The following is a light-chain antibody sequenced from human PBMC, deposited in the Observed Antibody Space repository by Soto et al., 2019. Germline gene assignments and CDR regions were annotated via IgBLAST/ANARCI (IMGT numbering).Light chain of an antibody. CDR3: QQYGGSRT. J-gene: IGKJ1*01. CDR2: GAS. CDR1: QSVSSSY. Sequence: EIVLTQSPGTLSLSPGERATLSCRASQSVSSSYLAWYQQKPGQAPRLVIYGASSRATGIPGRFSGSGSGTDFTLTISRLEVEDFAVYYCQQYGGSRTFGQGTKVEIK. V-gene: IGKV3-20*01.